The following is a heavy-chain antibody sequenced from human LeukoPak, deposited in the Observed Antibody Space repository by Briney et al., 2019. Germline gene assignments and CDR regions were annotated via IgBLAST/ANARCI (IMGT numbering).Heavy chain of an antibody. D-gene: IGHD5-18*01. V-gene: IGHV5-51*01. CDR2: IYPGDSDT. Sequence: GASLQISCKGSGYSFTSYWIGWVRQLPGKGLEWMGIIYPGDSDTRYSPSFQGQVTISADKSISTAYLQWSSLKASDTAMYYCARRGYSYGYDYWGQGTLVTVSS. CDR3: ARRGYSYGYDY. J-gene: IGHJ4*02. CDR1: GYSFTSYW.